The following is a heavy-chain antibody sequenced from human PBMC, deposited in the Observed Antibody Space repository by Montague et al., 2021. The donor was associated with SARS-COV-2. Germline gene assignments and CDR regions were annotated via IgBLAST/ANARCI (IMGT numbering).Heavy chain of an antibody. V-gene: IGHV4-39*07. J-gene: IGHJ6*02. CDR3: ARDQGYHWNYYCCYGMDV. D-gene: IGHD1-20*01. CDR2: IYYSGST. Sequence: SETLSLTCTVSGGSISSSSYYWGWIRQPPGKGLEWIGSIYYSGSTYYNPSLKSRVTISVDTSKNQFSLKLSSVTAADTAVYYCARDQGYHWNYYCCYGMDVWGQGSTVTVSS. CDR1: GGSISSSSYY.